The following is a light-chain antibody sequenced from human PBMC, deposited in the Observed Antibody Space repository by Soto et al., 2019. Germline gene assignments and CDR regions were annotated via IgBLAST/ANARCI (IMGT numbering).Light chain of an antibody. J-gene: IGKJ2*01. Sequence: EIVLTQSPDTLSLSPGDTATLSCRASQSVASYLAWYQQKPGQPPRLLMYHASNRATGIPARCSGSGAGTHFPLTSTSLEPEDFAVYYCQHSADRPRGSFGHGHKLEIK. CDR1: QSVASY. V-gene: IGKV3-11*01. CDR2: HAS. CDR3: QHSADRPRGS.